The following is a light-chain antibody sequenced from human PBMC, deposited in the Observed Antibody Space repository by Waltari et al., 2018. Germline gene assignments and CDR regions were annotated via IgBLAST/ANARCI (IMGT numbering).Light chain of an antibody. CDR3: QLYYSNPPFFT. Sequence: DIVMTQSPDSLSVSLDERATLSCTSSQSVCYNATNKNYLTLHQQKPGQPPKVLIYWASTRDSGVPARFSGSGSGTDFTLTISGLQAEDVAVYYCQLYYSNPPFFTFGPGTKVDIK. V-gene: IGKV4-1*01. J-gene: IGKJ3*01. CDR2: WAS. CDR1: QSVCYNATNKNY.